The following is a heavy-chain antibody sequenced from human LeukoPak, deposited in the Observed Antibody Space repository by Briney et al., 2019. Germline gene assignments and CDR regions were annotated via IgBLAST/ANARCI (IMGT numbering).Heavy chain of an antibody. Sequence: SETLSLTCAVSGGSTRTSPNHWSWIRQPPGKGLEWVGSIYGGRRLFYNPSLKGRVTISLDTSRNEVSLRLSSVTAADTAVYYCASMCTNGVCYTDYWGQGTLVTVSS. CDR1: GGSTRTSPNH. CDR3: ASMCTNGVCYTDY. J-gene: IGHJ4*02. D-gene: IGHD2-8*01. V-gene: IGHV4-39*07. CDR2: IYGGRRL.